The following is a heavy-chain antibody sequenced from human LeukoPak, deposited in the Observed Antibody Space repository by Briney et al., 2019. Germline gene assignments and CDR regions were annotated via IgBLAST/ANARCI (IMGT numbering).Heavy chain of an antibody. CDR1: GFTFSSYE. CDR3: ARGFVVVPAARRYYGMDI. D-gene: IGHD2-2*01. Sequence: TGGSLRLSCAASGFTFSSYEMNWVRQAPGKGLEWVSYISSSGSTIYYADSVKGRFTISRDNAKNSLYLQMNSLRAEDTAVYYCARGFVVVPAARRYYGMDIWGQGTTVTVSS. V-gene: IGHV3-48*03. CDR2: ISSSGSTI. J-gene: IGHJ6*02.